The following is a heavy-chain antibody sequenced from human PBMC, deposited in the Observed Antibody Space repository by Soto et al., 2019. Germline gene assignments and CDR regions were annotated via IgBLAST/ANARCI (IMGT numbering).Heavy chain of an antibody. Sequence: EVQLVESGGGLVKPGGSLRLSCAASGCTCRSYSMNWVRQAPGKGLEWVSSISSSSSYIYYADSVKGRFTISRDNAKNSLYLQMNSLRAEDTAVYYCARAHNGDSSGWSYWGQGTLVTVSS. CDR2: ISSSSSYI. CDR3: ARAHNGDSSGWSY. CDR1: GCTCRSYS. J-gene: IGHJ4*02. D-gene: IGHD6-19*01. V-gene: IGHV3-21*01.